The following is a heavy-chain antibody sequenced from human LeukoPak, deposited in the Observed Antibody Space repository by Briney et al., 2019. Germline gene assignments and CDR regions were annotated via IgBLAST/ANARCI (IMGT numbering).Heavy chain of an antibody. J-gene: IGHJ4*02. V-gene: IGHV3-11*01. CDR1: GFTFSDYY. D-gene: IGHD2-15*01. CDR2: ISSSGSTI. CDR3: ARADLAIVVVVAATVLTW. Sequence: HPGGSLRLSCAASGFTFSDYYMSWIRQAPGKGLEWVSYISSSGSTIYYADSVKGRFTISRDNAKNSLYLQMNSLRAEDTAVYYCARADLAIVVVVAATVLTWWGQGTLVTVSS.